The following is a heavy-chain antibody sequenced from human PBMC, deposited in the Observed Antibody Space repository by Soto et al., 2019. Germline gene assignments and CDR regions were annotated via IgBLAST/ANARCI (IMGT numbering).Heavy chain of an antibody. CDR1: GDTFPGHA. J-gene: IGHJ6*02. CDR3: AGLRLEPEGGNIPRMFGLDV. Sequence: QVQLVQSGAEVQKPGSSVRVSCKASGDTFPGHAITWVRQAPAQGLAWLGVITPLLGTANYAPNFQGRGTITSDDAATTTVLDLTSLKFDETAVYYCAGLRLEPEGGNIPRMFGLDVWGQGTAVTVSS. CDR2: ITPLLGTA. V-gene: IGHV1-69*01. D-gene: IGHD1-26*01.